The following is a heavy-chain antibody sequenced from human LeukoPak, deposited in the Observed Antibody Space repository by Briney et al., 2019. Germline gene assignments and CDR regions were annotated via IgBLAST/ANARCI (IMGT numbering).Heavy chain of an antibody. CDR1: GFTFSSYS. J-gene: IGHJ4*02. V-gene: IGHV3-21*01. Sequence: GGSLRLSCAASGFTFSSYSMNWVRQAPGKGLAWVSSISSSSSYIYYADSVKGRFTISRDNAKNSLYLQMNSLRAEDTAVYYCAREQQWLVPGPFDYWGQGNLVTVSS. CDR2: ISSSSSYI. CDR3: AREQQWLVPGPFDY. D-gene: IGHD6-19*01.